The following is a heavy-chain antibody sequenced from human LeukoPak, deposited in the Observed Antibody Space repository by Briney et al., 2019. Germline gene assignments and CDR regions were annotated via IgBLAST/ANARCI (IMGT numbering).Heavy chain of an antibody. J-gene: IGHJ4*02. CDR1: GYTFIGYY. CDR3: ANMPYGDYIDY. Sequence: ASVKVSCKASGYTFIGYYMHWVRQAPGQGLEWMGWINPNSGGTHYAQNFQGRVTMTRDTSISTAYMELSRLRSDDTAVYYCANMPYGDYIDYWGQGTLVTVSS. CDR2: INPNSGGT. D-gene: IGHD4-17*01. V-gene: IGHV1-2*02.